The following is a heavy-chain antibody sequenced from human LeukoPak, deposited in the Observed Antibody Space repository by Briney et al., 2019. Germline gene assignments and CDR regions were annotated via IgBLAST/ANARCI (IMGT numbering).Heavy chain of an antibody. CDR2: ISSSSSTI. Sequence: PGGSLRLSCAASGFTFSSYSMNWVRQAPGKGLEWVSYISSSSSTIYYADSVKGRFTISRDNAKNSLYLQMNSLRAEDTAVYYCARWTFIAAAGMTFSFDYWGQGTLVTVSS. V-gene: IGHV3-48*04. D-gene: IGHD6-13*01. CDR3: ARWTFIAAAGMTFSFDY. CDR1: GFTFSSYS. J-gene: IGHJ4*02.